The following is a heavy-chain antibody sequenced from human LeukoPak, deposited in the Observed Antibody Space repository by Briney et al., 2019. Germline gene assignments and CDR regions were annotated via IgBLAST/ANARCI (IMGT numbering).Heavy chain of an antibody. CDR2: INPNSGGT. D-gene: IGHD1-26*01. CDR3: ARGSIVGATFDYFDY. V-gene: IGHV1-2*02. Sequence: ASVKVSCKASGYTFTGYYIHWVRQAPGQGLEWVGWINPNSGGTNYAQKFQGRVIMTRDTSISTAYMDLSRLRSDDTAVYYCARGSIVGATFDYFDYWGQGTLVTVSS. CDR1: GYTFTGYY. J-gene: IGHJ4*02.